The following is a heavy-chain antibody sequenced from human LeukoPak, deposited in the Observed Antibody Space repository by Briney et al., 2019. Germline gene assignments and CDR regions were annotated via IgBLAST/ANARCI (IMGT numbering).Heavy chain of an antibody. CDR3: ARDRTVGAAAGTFTYYYYGMDV. CDR1: GYTFTSYY. J-gene: IGHJ6*02. CDR2: INPSGGST. V-gene: IGHV1-46*01. D-gene: IGHD6-13*01. Sequence: ASVKVSCKASGYTFTSYYMHWVRQAPGQGLEWMGIINPSGGSTSYAQKFQGRVTMTRDTSTSTVYMELSSLRSEDTAVYYCARDRTVGAAAGTFTYYYYGMDVWGQGTTVTVSS.